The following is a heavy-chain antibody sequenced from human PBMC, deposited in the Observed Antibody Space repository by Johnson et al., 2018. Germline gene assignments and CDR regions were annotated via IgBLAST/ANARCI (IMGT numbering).Heavy chain of an antibody. Sequence: QVQLQQSGPGLVKPSQTLSLTCAISGDSVSSNSAAWSWIRQSPSRGLEWLGRTYYRSKWHHDYAESVKSRIIINPDTSTNQVSLQLNSVTPADTAVYYCARNILVAFDIWGQGTLVTVSS. V-gene: IGHV6-1*01. CDR3: ARNILVAFDI. CDR1: GDSVSSNSAA. D-gene: IGHD1/OR15-1a*01. CDR2: TYYRSKWHH. J-gene: IGHJ3*02.